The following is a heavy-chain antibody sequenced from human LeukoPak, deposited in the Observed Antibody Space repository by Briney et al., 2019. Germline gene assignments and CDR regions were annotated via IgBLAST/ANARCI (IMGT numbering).Heavy chain of an antibody. Sequence: PSGGSLRLSCAASGFTFSSYSMNWVRQAPGKGLEWVSAISGSGGSTYYADSVKGRFTISRDNSKNTLYLQMNSLRAEDTAVYYCARDGYQGARPKYCFDYWGQGTLVTVSS. CDR2: ISGSGGST. V-gene: IGHV3-23*01. CDR3: ARDGYQGARPKYCFDY. D-gene: IGHD6-6*01. CDR1: GFTFSSYS. J-gene: IGHJ4*02.